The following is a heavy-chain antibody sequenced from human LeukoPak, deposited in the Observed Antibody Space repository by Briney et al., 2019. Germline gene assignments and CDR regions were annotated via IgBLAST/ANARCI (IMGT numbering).Heavy chain of an antibody. Sequence: SVKVSCKASGYTFTGYYMHWVRQAPGQGLEWMGRIIPILGIANYAQKFQGRVTITADKSTSTAYMELSSLRSEDTAVYYCAREGRNSSGYWIDYWGQGTLVTVSS. V-gene: IGHV1-69*04. J-gene: IGHJ4*02. CDR1: GYTFTGYY. CDR2: IIPILGIA. CDR3: AREGRNSSGYWIDY. D-gene: IGHD3-22*01.